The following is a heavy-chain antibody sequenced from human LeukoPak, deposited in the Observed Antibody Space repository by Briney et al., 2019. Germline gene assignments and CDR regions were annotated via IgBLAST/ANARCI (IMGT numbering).Heavy chain of an antibody. CDR1: GFTFSSYS. CDR2: ISSSSSYI. D-gene: IGHD5-12*01. V-gene: IGHV3-21*01. Sequence: GGSLRLSCAASGFTFSSYSMNWVRQAPGKGLRWVSSISSSSSYIYYADSVKGRFTISRDNAKNSLYLQMNSLRAEDTAVYYCARDPENSGYVHNWFGPWGQGTLVTDSS. J-gene: IGHJ5*02. CDR3: ARDPENSGYVHNWFGP.